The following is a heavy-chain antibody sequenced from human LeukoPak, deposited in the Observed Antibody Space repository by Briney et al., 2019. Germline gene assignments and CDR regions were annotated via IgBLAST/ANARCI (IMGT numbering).Heavy chain of an antibody. CDR2: INWNGGST. J-gene: IGHJ6*03. V-gene: IGHV3-20*04. Sequence: GGSLRLSCEASGFTFDDYGMGWVRQAPGKGLEWVSGINWNGGSTDYADSVKGRFTISRDNAKNSLYLQMNSLRAGDTAFYYCAKGGGFDWLNYYYMDVWGRGTTVIISS. D-gene: IGHD3-9*01. CDR1: GFTFDDYG. CDR3: AKGGGFDWLNYYYMDV.